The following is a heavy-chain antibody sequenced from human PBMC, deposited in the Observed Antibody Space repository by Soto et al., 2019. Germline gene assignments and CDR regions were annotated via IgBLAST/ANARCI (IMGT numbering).Heavy chain of an antibody. CDR3: ARGLVSDCSSTSCYDWFDP. J-gene: IGHJ5*02. D-gene: IGHD2-2*01. Sequence: SETLSLTCAVSSGSISSSNWWSWVRQPPGKGLEWIGEIYHSGSTNYNPSLKSRVTISVDKSKNQFSLKLSSVTAADTAVYYCARGLVSDCSSTSCYDWFDPWGQGTLVTVSS. CDR2: IYHSGST. CDR1: SGSISSSNW. V-gene: IGHV4-4*02.